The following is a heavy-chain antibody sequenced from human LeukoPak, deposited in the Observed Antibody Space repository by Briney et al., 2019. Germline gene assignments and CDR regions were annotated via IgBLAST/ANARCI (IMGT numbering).Heavy chain of an antibody. J-gene: IGHJ6*02. CDR3: ARDGIVVVPAAMSYYYGMDV. CDR2: ISSSSSTI. Sequence: GGSLRLSCAASGFTFSSYSMNWVRQAPGKGLEWVSYISSSSSTIYYADSVKGRFTISRDNAENSPYLQMNSLRAEDTAVYYCARDGIVVVPAAMSYYYGMDVWGQGTTVTVSS. CDR1: GFTFSSYS. D-gene: IGHD2-2*01. V-gene: IGHV3-48*01.